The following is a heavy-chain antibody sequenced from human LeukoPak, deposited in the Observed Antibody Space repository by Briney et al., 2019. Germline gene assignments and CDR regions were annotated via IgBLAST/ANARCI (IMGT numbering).Heavy chain of an antibody. Sequence: GGSVRLSCAASGFTFSSYWMHWVRQGPGKGLVWVSRINSDGITTNYADSVKGRFTISRDNAKNTLYLQMNSLRAEDTAVYYCARGATVTTRNAFDIWGQGTMVTVSS. CDR1: GFTFSSYW. V-gene: IGHV3-74*01. CDR3: ARGATVTTRNAFDI. D-gene: IGHD4-17*01. CDR2: INSDGITT. J-gene: IGHJ3*02.